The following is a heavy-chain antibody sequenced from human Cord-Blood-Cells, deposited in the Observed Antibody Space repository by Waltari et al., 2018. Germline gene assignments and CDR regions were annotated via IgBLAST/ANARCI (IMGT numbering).Heavy chain of an antibody. Sequence: QVQLQESGPGLVKPSQTLSLTCTVSGGSISSGGYYWSWIRQHPGKGLEWIGYIYYGGSTYYNPSLKSRVTISVDTSKNQFSLKLSSVTAADTAVYYCARVPAAARTNWFDPWGQGTLVTVSS. CDR1: GGSISSGGYY. V-gene: IGHV4-31*03. CDR2: IYYGGST. CDR3: ARVPAAARTNWFDP. D-gene: IGHD6-13*01. J-gene: IGHJ5*02.